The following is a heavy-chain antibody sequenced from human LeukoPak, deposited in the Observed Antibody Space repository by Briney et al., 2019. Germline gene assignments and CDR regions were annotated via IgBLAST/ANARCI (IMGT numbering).Heavy chain of an antibody. CDR3: ARHPRVGATDY. CDR2: INHSGST. Sequence: SETLSLTCAVYGGSFSGYYWSWIRQPPGKGLEWIGEINHSGSTNYNPSLKSRVTISVDTSKNQFSLKLSSVTAADTAVYYCARHPRVGATDYWGQGTLVTVSS. J-gene: IGHJ4*02. V-gene: IGHV4-34*01. D-gene: IGHD1-26*01. CDR1: GGSFSGYY.